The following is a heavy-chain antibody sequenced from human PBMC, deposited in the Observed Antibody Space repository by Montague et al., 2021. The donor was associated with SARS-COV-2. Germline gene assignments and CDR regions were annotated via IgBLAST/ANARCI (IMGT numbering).Heavy chain of an antibody. J-gene: IGHJ4*02. CDR3: GTRPTYGTGPFDY. D-gene: IGHD3-10*01. CDR1: GASLLPGPFY. CDR2: IYYSGST. Sequence: TLSLTCTVSGASLLPGPFYWSWIRQYPGNPLEWIGYIYYSGSTYYTPSLKTRINMSVDPSKIQFSLTLSSVTAADTAIYYCGTRPTYGTGPFDYWGQGILVTVSS. V-gene: IGHV4-31*03.